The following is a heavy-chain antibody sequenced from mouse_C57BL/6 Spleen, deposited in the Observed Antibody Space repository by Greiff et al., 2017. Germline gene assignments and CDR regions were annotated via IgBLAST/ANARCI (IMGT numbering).Heavy chain of an antibody. CDR3: ARPLYDGYYAWFAY. J-gene: IGHJ3*01. CDR2: INPGSGGT. CDR1: GYAFTNYL. V-gene: IGHV1-54*01. D-gene: IGHD2-3*01. Sequence: QVQLQQSGAELVRPGTSVKVSCKASGYAFTNYLIEWVKQRPGQGLEWIGVINPGSGGTNYNEKFKGKATLTADKSSSTAYMQLSSLTSEDSAVYFCARPLYDGYYAWFAYWGQGTLVTVSA.